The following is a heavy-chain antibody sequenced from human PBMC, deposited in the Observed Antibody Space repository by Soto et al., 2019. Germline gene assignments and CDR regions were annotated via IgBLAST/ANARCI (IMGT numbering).Heavy chain of an antibody. J-gene: IGHJ4*02. CDR1: GFTFSDYY. Sequence: GGSLRLSCAASGFTFSDYYMSWVRQAPGKGLEWVSYISSSGSIIYYADSVKGRFTISRDNAKNSLYLQMNSLRAEDTAVYYCARDLGYYSSDGYFDYWGQGTLVTVSS. D-gene: IGHD2-15*01. CDR2: ISSSGSII. V-gene: IGHV3-11*01. CDR3: ARDLGYYSSDGYFDY.